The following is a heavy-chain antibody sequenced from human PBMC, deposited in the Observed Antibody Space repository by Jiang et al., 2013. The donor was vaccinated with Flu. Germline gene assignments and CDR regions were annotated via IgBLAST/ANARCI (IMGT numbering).Heavy chain of an antibody. CDR2: INAGNGNT. D-gene: IGHD6-13*01. Sequence: SGAEVKKPGASVKVSCKASGYTFTSYAMHWVRQAPGQRLEWMGWINAGNGNTKYSQKFQGRVTITRDTSASTAYMELSSLRSEDTAVYYCAVGSIAAAPLCDYWGQGTLVTVSS. CDR1: GYTFTSYA. V-gene: IGHV1-3*01. CDR3: AVGSIAAAPLCDY. J-gene: IGHJ4*02.